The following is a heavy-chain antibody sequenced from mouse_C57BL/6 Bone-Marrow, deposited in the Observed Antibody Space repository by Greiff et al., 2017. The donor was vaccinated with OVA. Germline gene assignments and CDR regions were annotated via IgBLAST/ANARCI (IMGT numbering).Heavy chain of an antibody. V-gene: IGHV5-4*01. CDR1: GFTFSSYA. Sequence: EVQLVESWGGLVKPGGSLKLSCAASGFTFSSYAMSWVRQTPEKRLEWVAIISAGGSYTYYPDNVKGRFTLSTDNAKNNLYLQMSHLKSEDTAMDYCARDNGSSCRRYFDDWGTGTTVTVSS. CDR3: ARDNGSSCRRYFDD. D-gene: IGHD1-1*01. J-gene: IGHJ1*03. CDR2: ISAGGSYT.